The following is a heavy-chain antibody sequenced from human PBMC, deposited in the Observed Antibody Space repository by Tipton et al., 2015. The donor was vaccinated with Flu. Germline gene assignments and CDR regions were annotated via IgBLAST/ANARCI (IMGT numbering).Heavy chain of an antibody. Sequence: SLRLSCAASGFTFGDYAVHWVRQAPGKGLEWVSGITWNSGSIAYADSVKGRFTISRDNAKNSLYLQMGSLRAEDTALYFCAKGYSYYYYYSMDVWGQGTTVTVSS. D-gene: IGHD2-21*01. V-gene: IGHV3-9*01. CDR2: ITWNSGSI. CDR3: AKGYSYYYYYSMDV. J-gene: IGHJ6*02. CDR1: GFTFGDYA.